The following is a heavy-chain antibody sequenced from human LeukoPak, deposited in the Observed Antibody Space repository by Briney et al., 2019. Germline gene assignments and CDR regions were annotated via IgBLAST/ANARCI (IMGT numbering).Heavy chain of an antibody. V-gene: IGHV1-18*01. D-gene: IGHD5-18*01. J-gene: IGHJ3*02. CDR3: ARDVDTAMVMMAFDI. Sequence: ASVKVSCKASGYTFTSNGISWVRQAPGQGLEWMGWISAYNGNTNYAQKLQGRVTMTTDTSTSTAYMELRSLRSDDTAVYYCARDVDTAMVMMAFDIWGQGTMVTVSS. CDR2: ISAYNGNT. CDR1: GYTFTSNG.